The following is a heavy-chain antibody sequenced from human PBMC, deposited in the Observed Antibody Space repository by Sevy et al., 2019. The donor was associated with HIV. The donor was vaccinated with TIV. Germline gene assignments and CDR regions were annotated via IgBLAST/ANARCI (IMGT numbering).Heavy chain of an antibody. CDR3: AKELFGAAAAFYWYFDL. Sequence: GGYLRLSCAASEFTFSSYAMSCVRQAPGKGLEWVSAISGRGGSTYYADSVKGRFTISRDNSKNTLYLQMNSLRAEDTALYYCAKELFGAAAAFYWYFDLWGRGTSVTVSS. V-gene: IGHV3-23*01. CDR1: EFTFSSYA. CDR2: ISGRGGST. D-gene: IGHD6-13*01. J-gene: IGHJ2*01.